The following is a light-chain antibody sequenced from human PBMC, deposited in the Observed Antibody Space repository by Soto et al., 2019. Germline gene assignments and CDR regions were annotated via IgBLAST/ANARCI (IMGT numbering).Light chain of an antibody. CDR3: QQSYSTPTT. CDR2: AAS. J-gene: IGKJ1*01. Sequence: DIQMTQTPSSLSASVGDRVTMTCRASQSISSYLNWYQQKPGKAPKLLIYAASSLQSGVPSRFSGSGSGTDFPLTISSLQPEDFATYYCQQSYSTPTTFGQGTKVDIK. CDR1: QSISSY. V-gene: IGKV1-39*01.